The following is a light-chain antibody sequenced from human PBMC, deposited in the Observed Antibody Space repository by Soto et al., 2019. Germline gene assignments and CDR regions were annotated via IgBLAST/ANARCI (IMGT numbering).Light chain of an antibody. CDR2: GVS. CDR3: SSYTSSSSPWV. CDR1: SSDVGGYNY. V-gene: IGLV2-14*01. J-gene: IGLJ3*02. Sequence: SALTQPASVSGSPGQSITISCPGTSSDVGGYNYVSWYQQHPGKAPKLMIYGVSNRPSGVSNRFSGSKSGNTASLTISGLQAEDGADYYCSSYTSSSSPWVFGGGTKLTVL.